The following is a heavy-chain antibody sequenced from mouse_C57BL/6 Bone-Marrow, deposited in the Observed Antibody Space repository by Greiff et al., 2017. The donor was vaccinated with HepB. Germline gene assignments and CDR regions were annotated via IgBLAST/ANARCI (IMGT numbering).Heavy chain of an antibody. J-gene: IGHJ3*01. V-gene: IGHV7-1*01. CDR1: GFTFSDFY. CDR2: SRNKANDYTT. Sequence: EVNVVESGGGLVQSGRSLRLSCATSGFTFSDFYMEWVRQAPGKGLEWIAASRNKANDYTTEYSASVKGRFIVSRDTSQSILYLQMNALRAEDTAIYYCARDALYDGSSYPFAYWGQGTLVTVSA. CDR3: ARDALYDGSSYPFAY. D-gene: IGHD1-1*01.